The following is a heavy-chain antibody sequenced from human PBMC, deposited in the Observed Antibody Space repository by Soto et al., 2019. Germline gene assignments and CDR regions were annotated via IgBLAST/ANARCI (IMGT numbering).Heavy chain of an antibody. CDR3: ARLTVPLDIVVLPAASYDY. J-gene: IGHJ4*02. D-gene: IGHD2-2*01. CDR2: MNPNSGAT. V-gene: IGHV1-2*06. Sequence: ASVKVSCKASGYTFTGYFIHWLRQAPGQGLEWMGRMNPNSGATNYAPKFQGRVSMTRDTSIRTAYMELSRLRSDDTAVYYCARLTVPLDIVVLPAASYDYWGQGTLVTVSS. CDR1: GYTFTGYF.